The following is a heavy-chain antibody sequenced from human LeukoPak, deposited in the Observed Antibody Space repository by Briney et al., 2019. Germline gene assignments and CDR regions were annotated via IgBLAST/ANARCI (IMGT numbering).Heavy chain of an antibody. J-gene: IGHJ4*02. D-gene: IGHD4-17*01. CDR3: ATTTVTTAIIDY. CDR1: GGSISSYY. V-gene: IGHV4-59*01. CDR2: IYYSGST. Sequence: SETLSLTCTVSGGSISSYYWSWIRQPPGKGLEWIGYIYYSGSTNYNPSLKSRVTISVDTSKNQSSLKLSSVTAADTAVYYCATTTVTTAIIDYWGQGTLVTVSS.